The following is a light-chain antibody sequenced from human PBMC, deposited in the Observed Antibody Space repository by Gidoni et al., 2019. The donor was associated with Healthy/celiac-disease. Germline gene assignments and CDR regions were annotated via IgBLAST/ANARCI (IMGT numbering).Light chain of an antibody. CDR3: QQENNWTPLT. CDR2: VAS. CDR1: QSVSSN. V-gene: IGKV3-15*01. Sequence: EIVMPQSPATLSVSPGERATLSCRASQSVSSNLAWYQQTPGQAPRLLIYVASTRATGIPARCSGSGAGTEYTLTISSLQSEEYAVYYCQQENNWTPLTFGGGTKVEIK. J-gene: IGKJ4*01.